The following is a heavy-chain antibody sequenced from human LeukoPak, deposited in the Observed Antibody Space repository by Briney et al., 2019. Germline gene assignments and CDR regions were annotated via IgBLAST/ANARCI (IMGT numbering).Heavy chain of an antibody. D-gene: IGHD3-22*01. Sequence: SETLSLTCTVSGGSISSSSYYWGWIRQPPGKGLEWIGSIYYSGSTYYNPSLKSRVTISVDTPKNQFSLKLSSVTAADTAVYYCARDFEDSSGSYDYWGQGTLVTVSS. CDR1: GGSISSSSYY. J-gene: IGHJ4*02. CDR3: ARDFEDSSGSYDY. CDR2: IYYSGST. V-gene: IGHV4-39*07.